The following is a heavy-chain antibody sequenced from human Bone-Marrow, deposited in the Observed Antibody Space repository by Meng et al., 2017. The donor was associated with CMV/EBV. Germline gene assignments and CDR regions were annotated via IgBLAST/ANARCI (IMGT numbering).Heavy chain of an antibody. V-gene: IGHV1-46*01. J-gene: IGHJ4*02. CDR3: ARDLVSIFGATYYFDY. CDR2: INPSGGST. D-gene: IGHD3-3*01. Sequence: ASVKVSCKASGYTFTSYYMHWVRQAPGQGLEWMGIINPSGGSTSYAQKFQGRVTMTRDTSTSTVYMELSSQRSEDTAVYYCARDLVSIFGATYYFDYWGQGTLVTVSS. CDR1: GYTFTSYY.